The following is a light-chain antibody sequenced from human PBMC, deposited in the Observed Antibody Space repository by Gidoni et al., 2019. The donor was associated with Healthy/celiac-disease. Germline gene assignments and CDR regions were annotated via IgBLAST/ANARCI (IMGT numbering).Light chain of an antibody. CDR1: SRDVGGYNY. V-gene: IGLV2-11*01. Sequence: SAMTQPRSVSGSPGQSVTISCTGTSRDVGGYNYVSWYQQHPGKAPKLMMYDVSKRPSGVPYLFSGSKSGNTASLTISGLQAEDEADYYCGAYAGSYTWVFGGGTKLTVL. J-gene: IGLJ3*02. CDR2: DVS. CDR3: GAYAGSYTWV.